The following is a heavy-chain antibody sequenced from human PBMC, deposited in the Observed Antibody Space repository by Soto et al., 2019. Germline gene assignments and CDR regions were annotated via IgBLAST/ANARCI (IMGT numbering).Heavy chain of an antibody. V-gene: IGHV1-69*13. CDR2: IIPIFGTA. CDR3: ARGNGGNYPYYYYGMDV. CDR1: GGTFSSYA. Sequence: SVKVSCKVSGGTFSSYAISWVRQAPGQGLEWMGGIIPIFGTANYAQKFQGRVTITADESTSTAYMELSSLRSEDTAVYYCARGNGGNYPYYYYGMDVWGQGTTVTVSS. D-gene: IGHD4-4*01. J-gene: IGHJ6*02.